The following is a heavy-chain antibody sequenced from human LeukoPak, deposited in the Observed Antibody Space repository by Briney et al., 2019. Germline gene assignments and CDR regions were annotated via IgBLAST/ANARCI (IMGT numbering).Heavy chain of an antibody. D-gene: IGHD3-3*01. CDR3: ARGTYYDFWSGYYLFDY. V-gene: IGHV4-39*07. Sequence: ASETLSLTCTVSGGSISSSSYYWGWIRQPPGKGLEWIGSIYYSGCTNYNPSLKSRVTISVDTCKNQFSLKLSSVTAADTAVYYCARGTYYDFWSGYYLFDYWGQGTLVTVSS. CDR1: GGSISSSSYY. CDR2: IYYSGCT. J-gene: IGHJ4*02.